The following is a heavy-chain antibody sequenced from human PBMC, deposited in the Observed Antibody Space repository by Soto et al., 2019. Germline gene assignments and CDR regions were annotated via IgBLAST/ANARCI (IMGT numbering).Heavy chain of an antibody. D-gene: IGHD3-16*02. CDR2: INSDGSST. CDR3: ARDLYDYIWGSYRYDYYYMDV. CDR1: GFTFSSYW. V-gene: IGHV3-74*01. J-gene: IGHJ6*03. Sequence: GSLRLSCAASGFTFSSYWMHWVRQAPGKGLVWVSRINSDGSSTSYADSVKGRFTISRDNAKNTLYLQMNSLRAEDTAVYYCARDLYDYIWGSYRYDYYYMDVWGKGTTVTVSS.